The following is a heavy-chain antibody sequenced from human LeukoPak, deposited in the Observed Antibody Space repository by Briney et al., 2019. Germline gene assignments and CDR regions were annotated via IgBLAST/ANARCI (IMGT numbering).Heavy chain of an antibody. CDR2: TYYRSKWYK. J-gene: IGHJ3*02. V-gene: IGHV6-1*01. CDR1: GDSLASNNAA. Sequence: SQTLSLAWAISGDSLASNNAAWNWTRQSPSRGLEWLGSTYYRSKWYKDTAVFVKGRIAINPDTSKNQFSPQLTSVTPEDTAVYYCARGGNNAFHIWGQGTMVTVSS. CDR3: ARGGNNAFHI.